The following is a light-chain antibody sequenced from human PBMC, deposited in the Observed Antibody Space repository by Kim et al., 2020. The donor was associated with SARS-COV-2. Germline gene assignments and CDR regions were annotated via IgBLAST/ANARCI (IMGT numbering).Light chain of an antibody. Sequence: DIQMTQSPSSLSASVGDRVTITCRASQRISSYLNWYQQQPGKAPKLLIYAASSLQSGVPSRFSGSGSGTDSTLTISSLQPEDFATYYCQQSFTTPLLTFGGGTKVDIK. V-gene: IGKV1-39*01. CDR3: QQSFTTPLLT. CDR1: QRISSY. J-gene: IGKJ4*01. CDR2: AAS.